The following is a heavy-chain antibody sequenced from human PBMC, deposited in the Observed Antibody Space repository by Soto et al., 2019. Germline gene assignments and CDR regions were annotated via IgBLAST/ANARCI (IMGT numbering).Heavy chain of an antibody. V-gene: IGHV1-69*01. CDR2: IIPIFGTT. J-gene: IGHJ5*02. D-gene: IGHD2-15*01. Sequence: QVQLVQSGAEVKKPGSSVKVSCKSSGGTFSTYGFFWVRQAPGQGLEWMGGIIPIFGTTNYAQKFQDRVTITTDESTSTAYKEMTSLKSEDTAGDYCARGGVRVFYSRLRIDPWGQGTLVTVSS. CDR1: GGTFSTYG. CDR3: ARGGVRVFYSRLRIDP.